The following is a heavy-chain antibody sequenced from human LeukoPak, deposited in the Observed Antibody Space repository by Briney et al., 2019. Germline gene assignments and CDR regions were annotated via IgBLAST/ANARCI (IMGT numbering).Heavy chain of an antibody. CDR2: THHSGTT. J-gene: IGHJ4*02. Sequence: SETLSLTCAVSGYSIRSGYYWGWIRQPPGKGLEWIGSTHHSGTTYYNPSLKRRVTISVDTAKNQFSLSLSSVTAADTAVYYCAREEETTNFYYWGKGTLVTVSS. V-gene: IGHV4-38-2*02. D-gene: IGHD1/OR15-1a*01. CDR3: AREEETTNFYY. CDR1: GYSIRSGYY.